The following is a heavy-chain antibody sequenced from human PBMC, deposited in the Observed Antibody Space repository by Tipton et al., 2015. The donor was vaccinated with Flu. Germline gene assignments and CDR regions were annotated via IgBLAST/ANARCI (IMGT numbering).Heavy chain of an antibody. D-gene: IGHD2-2*01. Sequence: TLSLTYAVSGFSISSGYYWGWIRQPPGKGLEWIGGIHHSGTTYYNPSLKSRVTMPVDTSKNQFSLKLSSVTAADTAVYYCAKVYCDSTNCYAGRLQFDYWGQGTLVTVSS. CDR3: AKVYCDSTNCYAGRLQFDY. V-gene: IGHV4-38-2*01. CDR1: GFSISSGYY. CDR2: IHHSGTT. J-gene: IGHJ4*02.